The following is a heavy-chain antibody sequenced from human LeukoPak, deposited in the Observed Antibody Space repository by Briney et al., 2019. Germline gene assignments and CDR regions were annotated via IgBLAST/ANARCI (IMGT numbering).Heavy chain of an antibody. J-gene: IGHJ4*02. V-gene: IGHV1-2*02. CDR1: GYTFTGYY. CDR2: INPNSGGT. D-gene: IGHD2-2*01. Sequence: ASVKVSCKASGYTFTGYYMHWVRQAPGQGLEWMGWINPNSGGTNYAQKFQGRVTMTRDTSISTAYMELSRLRSDDTAAYYCAREAAPRRDIVVVPYDYWGQGTLVTVSS. CDR3: AREAAPRRDIVVVPYDY.